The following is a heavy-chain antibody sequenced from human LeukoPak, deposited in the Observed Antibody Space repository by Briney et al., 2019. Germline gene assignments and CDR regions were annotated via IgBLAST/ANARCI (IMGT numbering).Heavy chain of an antibody. CDR2: ISSSGSTI. Sequence: GGSLRLSCAASGFTFSSYEMNRVRQAPGKGLEWVSYISSSGSTIYYADSVKGRFTISRDNAKNSLYLQMNSLRAEDTAVYYCARDLWSTYSSGHRDRFDYWGQGTLVTVSS. D-gene: IGHD6-19*01. CDR3: ARDLWSTYSSGHRDRFDY. V-gene: IGHV3-48*03. CDR1: GFTFSSYE. J-gene: IGHJ4*02.